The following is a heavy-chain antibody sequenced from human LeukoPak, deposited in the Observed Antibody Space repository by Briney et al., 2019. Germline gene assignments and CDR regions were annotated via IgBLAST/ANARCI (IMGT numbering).Heavy chain of an antibody. Sequence: SETLSLTRTVSGGSINSYYWSWIRQPPGKGLEWIGYIYYSGSTNYNPSLKSRVTISVDTSKNQFSLKLSSVSAADTAVYYCARDPSRSGYDLGRFHYWGQGTLVTVSS. D-gene: IGHD5-12*01. J-gene: IGHJ4*02. CDR3: ARDPSRSGYDLGRFHY. CDR2: IYYSGST. CDR1: GGSINSYY. V-gene: IGHV4-59*01.